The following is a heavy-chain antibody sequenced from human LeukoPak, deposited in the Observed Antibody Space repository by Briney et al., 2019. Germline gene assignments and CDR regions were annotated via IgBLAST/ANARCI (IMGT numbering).Heavy chain of an antibody. CDR3: ARDHHFFLVGAPVDDVYY. CDR2: INPNSGGT. Sequence: GASVKVSCKSSGYTFTSYYMHWGRQAPGQGLEWMGWINPNSGGTNYAQKFQGRVTMTRDTSISTAYMELSRLRSDDTAVYYCARDHHFFLVGAPVDDVYYWGQGTLVTVSS. CDR1: GYTFTSYY. D-gene: IGHD1-26*01. J-gene: IGHJ4*02. V-gene: IGHV1-2*02.